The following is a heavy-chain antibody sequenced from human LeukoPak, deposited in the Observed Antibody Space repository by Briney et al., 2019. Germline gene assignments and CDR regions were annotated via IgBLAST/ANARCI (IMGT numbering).Heavy chain of an antibody. CDR3: AKDSYYDSSGYPDY. V-gene: IGHV3-9*01. CDR1: GFTFDDYA. CDR2: ISWNSGSI. Sequence: GGSLRLSCAASGFTFDDYAIHWVRQAPGKGLEWVSGISWNSGSIGYADSVKGRFTISRDNAKNSLYLQMNSLRAEDTALYYCAKDSYYDSSGYPDYWGQGTLVTVSS. J-gene: IGHJ4*02. D-gene: IGHD3-22*01.